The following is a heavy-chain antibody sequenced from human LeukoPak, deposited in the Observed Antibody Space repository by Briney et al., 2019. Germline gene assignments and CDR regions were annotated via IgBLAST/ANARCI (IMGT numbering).Heavy chain of an antibody. J-gene: IGHJ4*02. D-gene: IGHD3-22*01. Sequence: GGSLRLSCTASGFTFSSHALSWVRQVPGKGLEWVSAISGSGGSTYYADSVKGRFTISRDNSKNTLYLQMNSLRAEDTAVYYCAKLSGYSMYYFDYWGQGTLVTVSS. V-gene: IGHV3-23*01. CDR1: GFTFSSHA. CDR2: ISGSGGST. CDR3: AKLSGYSMYYFDY.